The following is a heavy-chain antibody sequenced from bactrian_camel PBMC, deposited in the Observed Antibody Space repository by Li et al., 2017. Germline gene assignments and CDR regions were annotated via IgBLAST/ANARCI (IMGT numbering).Heavy chain of an antibody. J-gene: IGHJ4*01. CDR1: GLPSDVYA. Sequence: HVQLVESGGGSVQAGETLRLSCTASGLPSDVYAVGWFRQAPGKEREGISCINWNGDTTYYVDSVKGRFIISRDNAKNTVYLQMDSLKPEDTAVYFCAAGLRDNWYGACRWGQGTQVTVS. V-gene: IGHV3S60*01. CDR2: INWNGDTT. CDR3: AAGLRDNWYGACR. D-gene: IGHD6*01.